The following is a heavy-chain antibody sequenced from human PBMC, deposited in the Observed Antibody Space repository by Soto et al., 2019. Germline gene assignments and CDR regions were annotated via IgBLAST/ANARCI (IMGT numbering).Heavy chain of an antibody. CDR3: ARARYTIGWWTPPFDY. CDR1: GGSISSYY. V-gene: IGHV4-59*01. Sequence: SETLSLTCAVSGGSISSYYWSWIRQPPGKGLEWIGYIYYSGSTNYNPSLKSRVTISVDTSKNQFSLKLSSVTAADTAVYYCARARYTIGWWTPPFDYWGQGTLVIVSS. D-gene: IGHD6-19*01. J-gene: IGHJ4*02. CDR2: IYYSGST.